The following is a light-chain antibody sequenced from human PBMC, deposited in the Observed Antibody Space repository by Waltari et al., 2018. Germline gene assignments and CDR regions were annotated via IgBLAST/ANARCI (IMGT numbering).Light chain of an antibody. V-gene: IGKV4-1*01. Sequence: IVMTQSADSLAVTLGETAAINCKSSQSVLSSSTGRNYLAWYQVKTGQSPKLLIYCASIRESGVPERFAGSGSGTDFTLTIDNLQAEDMAVYYCQQYYRTPQTFGQGTRLEI. CDR1: QSVLSSSTGRNY. CDR3: QQYYRTPQT. CDR2: CAS. J-gene: IGKJ5*01.